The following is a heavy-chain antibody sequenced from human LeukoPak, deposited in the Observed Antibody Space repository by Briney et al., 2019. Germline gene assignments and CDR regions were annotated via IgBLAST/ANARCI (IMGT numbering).Heavy chain of an antibody. J-gene: IGHJ4*02. Sequence: KTGGSLRLSCAASGFTFSDYYMSWIRQAPGKGLEWVSYISSSSSYTNYAVSVKGRFTISRDNAKNSLYLQMNSLRSEDTAVYYCARSGDYGDLTYDYWGQGTLVTVSS. CDR3: ARSGDYGDLTYDY. D-gene: IGHD4-17*01. V-gene: IGHV3-11*06. CDR1: GFTFSDYY. CDR2: ISSSSSYT.